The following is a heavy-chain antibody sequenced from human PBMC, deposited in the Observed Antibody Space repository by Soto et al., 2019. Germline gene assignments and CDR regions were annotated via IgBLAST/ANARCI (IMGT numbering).Heavy chain of an antibody. CDR1: GFTFSSYA. CDR3: AKDGGSSGYYHDY. V-gene: IGHV3-30-3*01. D-gene: IGHD3-22*01. J-gene: IGHJ4*02. Sequence: QVQLVESGGGVVQPGRSLRLSCAASGFTFSSYAMHWVRQAPGKGLEWVAVISYDGSNKYYADSVKGRFTISRDNSKNTLYLQMNSLRAEDTAVYYCAKDGGSSGYYHDYWGQGTLVTVSS. CDR2: ISYDGSNK.